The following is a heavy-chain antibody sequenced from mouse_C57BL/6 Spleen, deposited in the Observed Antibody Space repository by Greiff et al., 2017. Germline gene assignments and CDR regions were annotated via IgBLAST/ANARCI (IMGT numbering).Heavy chain of an antibody. CDR2: IDPETGGT. J-gene: IGHJ4*01. CDR1: GYTFTDYE. CDR3: TKGGWLRYYAMDD. Sequence: LVESGAELVRPGASVTLSCKASGYTFTDYEMHWVKQTPVHGLEWIGAIDPETGGTAYNQKFKGKAILTADKSSSTAYMELRSLTSEDSAVYYCTKGGWLRYYAMDDWGQGTSVTVSS. V-gene: IGHV1-15*01. D-gene: IGHD2-2*01.